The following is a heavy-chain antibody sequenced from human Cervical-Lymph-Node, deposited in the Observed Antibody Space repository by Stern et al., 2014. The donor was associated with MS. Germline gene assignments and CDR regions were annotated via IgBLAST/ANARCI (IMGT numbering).Heavy chain of an antibody. CDR2: FDPEDGET. V-gene: IGHV1-24*01. Sequence: VQLVQSGAEVKKPGASVKVSCKVSGYTLTELAMHWVRQAPGQGLEWMGGFDPEDGETIYAQKFQGRVTMTEDTSTDTAYMELSSLRSEDTAVYYCAGMVRDDWYFDLWGRGTLVTVSS. J-gene: IGHJ2*01. CDR3: AGMVRDDWYFDL. D-gene: IGHD3-10*01. CDR1: GYTLTELA.